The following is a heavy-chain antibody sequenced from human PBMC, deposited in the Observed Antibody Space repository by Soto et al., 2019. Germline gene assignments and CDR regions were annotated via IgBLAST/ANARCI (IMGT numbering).Heavy chain of an antibody. CDR1: GYTFTSYA. V-gene: IGHV1-3*01. CDR2: INAGNGNT. Sequence: GASVKVSCKASGYTFTSYAMHWVRQAPGQRLEWMGWINAGNGNTKYSQKFQGRVTITRDTSASTAYMELSSLRSEDTAVYYCASRSSSSNSYYYYMDVWGKGTXVTVSS. J-gene: IGHJ6*03. CDR3: ASRSSSSNSYYYYMDV. D-gene: IGHD6-6*01.